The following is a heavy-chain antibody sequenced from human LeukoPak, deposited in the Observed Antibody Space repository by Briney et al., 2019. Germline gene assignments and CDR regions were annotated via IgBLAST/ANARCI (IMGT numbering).Heavy chain of an antibody. J-gene: IGHJ6*03. CDR3: AKDPVWNPSYYSYYMDV. V-gene: IGHV3-23*01. Sequence: GGSLRLSCAASGFTFSSYAMSWVRQAPGKGLEWVSAISGSGGSTYYADSVKGRFTISRDNSKNTLYLQTNSLRAEDTAVYYCAKDPVWNPSYYSYYMDVWGKGTTVTVSS. D-gene: IGHD1-1*01. CDR1: GFTFSSYA. CDR2: ISGSGGST.